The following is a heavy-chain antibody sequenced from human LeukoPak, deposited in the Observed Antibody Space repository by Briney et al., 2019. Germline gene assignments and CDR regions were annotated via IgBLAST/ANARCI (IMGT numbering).Heavy chain of an antibody. V-gene: IGHV1-2*02. CDR2: INPNNGAT. Sequence: GASVKVSCKASGYTFTGYYLHWVRQAPGQGLEWMGWINPNNGATNYAQKFQGRVTMTRDTSISTAYMELSRLRSDDTAVYYCAREVGWSSGYYFDYWGQGTLVTVSS. CDR1: GYTFTGYY. J-gene: IGHJ4*02. CDR3: AREVGWSSGYYFDY. D-gene: IGHD3-22*01.